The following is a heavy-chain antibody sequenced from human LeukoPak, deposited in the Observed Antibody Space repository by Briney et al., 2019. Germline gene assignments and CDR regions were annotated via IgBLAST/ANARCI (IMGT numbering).Heavy chain of an antibody. Sequence: SETLSLTCTVSGGSISSYYWSWIRQPPGKGLEWIGYIYYSGSTSYNPSLKSRVTISVDTSKNQFSLKLRSVTAADTAVYYCARYSGSYPHDAFEIWGQGTMVTVSS. J-gene: IGHJ3*02. CDR3: ARYSGSYPHDAFEI. CDR2: IYYSGST. CDR1: GGSISSYY. V-gene: IGHV4-59*01. D-gene: IGHD1-26*01.